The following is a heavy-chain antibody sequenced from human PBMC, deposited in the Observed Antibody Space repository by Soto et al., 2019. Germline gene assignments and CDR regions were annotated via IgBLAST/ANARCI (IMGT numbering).Heavy chain of an antibody. CDR3: TREASAVISLDF. CDR1: GYIFTAHS. CDR2: FNPNSGDT. J-gene: IGHJ4*02. D-gene: IGHD6-19*01. V-gene: IGHV1-2*02. Sequence: GASVKVSCKASGYIFTAHSMHWVRQAPGQGLEWVGWFNPNSGDTIYAQKFQGRVTLTRDTSISTAYMELYSLSSDDTAVYYCTREASAVISLDFWGQGTLVTVSS.